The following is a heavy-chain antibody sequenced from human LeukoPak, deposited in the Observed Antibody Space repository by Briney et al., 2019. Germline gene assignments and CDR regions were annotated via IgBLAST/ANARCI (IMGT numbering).Heavy chain of an antibody. CDR2: LSHDGSTK. CDR1: GFTFGGYT. V-gene: IGHV3-30-3*01. CDR3: ARDPSYYTGSGFDI. Sequence: GGSLRLSCAASGFTFGGYTMHWVRQAPGKGLEWVAVLSHDGSTKYYADSVRGRFTISRDNSKNTLYVQMSSLRVEDTAIYYCARDPSYYTGSGFDIWGQGTMVFVSS. J-gene: IGHJ3*02. D-gene: IGHD1-26*01.